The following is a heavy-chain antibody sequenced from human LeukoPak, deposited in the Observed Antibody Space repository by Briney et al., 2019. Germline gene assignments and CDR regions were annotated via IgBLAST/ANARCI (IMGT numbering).Heavy chain of an antibody. Sequence: SETLSLTCAVYGGSFSGYYWSWIRQPPGKGLEWIGEINHSGSTNYNPSLKSRVTMSVDTSKNQFSLKLSSVTAADTAVYYCAREAYYYDSSGYYDYWGQGTLVTVSS. CDR3: AREAYYYDSSGYYDY. D-gene: IGHD3-22*01. J-gene: IGHJ4*02. V-gene: IGHV4-34*01. CDR1: GGSFSGYY. CDR2: INHSGST.